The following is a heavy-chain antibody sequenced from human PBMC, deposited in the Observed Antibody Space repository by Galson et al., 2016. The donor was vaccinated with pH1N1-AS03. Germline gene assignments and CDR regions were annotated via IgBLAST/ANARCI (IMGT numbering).Heavy chain of an antibody. CDR1: GFTFSDNH. J-gene: IGHJ4*02. CDR3: TRYARGPSF. Sequence: SLRLSCAASGFTFSDNHMSWIRQAPGRGLEYIGYISESGSGTVHRDSVKGRFTISRDNAKNSLYLQMNSLRAEDTAVYYCTRYARGPSFGGQGTLVTVSS. CDR2: ISESGSGT. V-gene: IGHV3-11*04.